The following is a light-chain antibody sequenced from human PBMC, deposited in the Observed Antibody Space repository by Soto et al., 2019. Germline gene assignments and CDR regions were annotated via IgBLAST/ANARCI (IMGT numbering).Light chain of an antibody. CDR1: QSVSSNY. CDR2: GAS. V-gene: IGKV3-20*01. Sequence: EIVLTQSPGTLSLSPGARATLSCRAGQSVSSNYLAWYQQKPGQAPRLLISGASNRATGIPDRFSGSGSGTDFTLTISRLEPDDFALYFCQQYGGSPITFGLGTRLEIK. J-gene: IGKJ5*01. CDR3: QQYGGSPIT.